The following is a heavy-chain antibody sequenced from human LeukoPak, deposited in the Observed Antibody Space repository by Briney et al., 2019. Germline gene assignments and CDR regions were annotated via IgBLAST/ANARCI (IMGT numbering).Heavy chain of an antibody. D-gene: IGHD1-1*01. J-gene: IGHJ5*02. Sequence: SGGTFSSYAISWVRQAPGQGLEWMGGIIPIFGTANYAQKFQGRVTITADESTSTAYMELSSLRSEDTAVYYCARDETGTYNWFDPWGQGTLVTVSS. CDR3: ARDETGTYNWFDP. V-gene: IGHV1-69*01. CDR1: GGTFSSYA. CDR2: IIPIFGTA.